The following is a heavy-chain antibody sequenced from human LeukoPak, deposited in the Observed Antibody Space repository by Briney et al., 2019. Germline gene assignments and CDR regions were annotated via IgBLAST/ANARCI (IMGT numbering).Heavy chain of an antibody. V-gene: IGHV4-30-2*01. CDR3: ARDMVDYYDSSGYYSLHAFDI. J-gene: IGHJ3*02. Sequence: PSETLSLTCTVSGGSIGSGGYYWSWLRQPPGKGLEGIGYIYDSGSTYYNPSLKSRVTISVDGSKNQFSLKLSSVTAADTAVYYCARDMVDYYDSSGYYSLHAFDIWGQGTMVTVSS. D-gene: IGHD3-22*01. CDR1: GGSIGSGGYY. CDR2: IYDSGST.